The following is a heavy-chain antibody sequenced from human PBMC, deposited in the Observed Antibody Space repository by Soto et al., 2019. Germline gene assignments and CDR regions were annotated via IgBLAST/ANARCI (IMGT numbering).Heavy chain of an antibody. CDR2: VYHTGAT. CDR1: GGSISSSSYY. J-gene: IGHJ4*02. CDR3: ARGGNRYSNVASGVGGFDY. V-gene: IGHV4-39*07. Sequence: SETLSLTCTVSGGSISSSSYYWGWIRQPPGKGLEWIAYVYHTGATNYNPSLKSRVTISLDTSKGQFSLNLTSLTTADTAVYFCARGGNRYSNVASGVGGFDYWGQGSLVTVSS. D-gene: IGHD5-12*01.